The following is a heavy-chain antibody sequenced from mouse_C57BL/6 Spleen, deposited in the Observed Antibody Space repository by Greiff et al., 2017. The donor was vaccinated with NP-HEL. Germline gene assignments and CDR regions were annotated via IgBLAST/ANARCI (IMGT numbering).Heavy chain of an antibody. CDR1: GYSITSGYY. V-gene: IGHV3-6*01. Sequence: EVKLVESGPGLVKPSQSLSLPCSVTGYSITSGYYWNWIRQFPGNKLEWMGYISYDGSNNYNPSLKNRISITRDTSKNQFFLKLNSVTTEDTATYYCERVYGSHWYFDVWGTGTTVTVSS. J-gene: IGHJ1*03. D-gene: IGHD1-1*01. CDR2: ISYDGSN. CDR3: ERVYGSHWYFDV.